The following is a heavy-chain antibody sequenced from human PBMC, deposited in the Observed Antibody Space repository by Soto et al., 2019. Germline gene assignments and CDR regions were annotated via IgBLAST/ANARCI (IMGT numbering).Heavy chain of an antibody. CDR1: GYTFTSHY. V-gene: IGHV1-46*01. CDR3: ARGGCGGECSFDY. D-gene: IGHD2-21*01. Sequence: ASVKVSCKASGYTFTSHYIHWVRQAPGQGLEWMGIINPSGGDTAYAQQFQGRVTMTRDTSTRTVYMELSSLRSEDTAVYYCARGGCGGECSFDYWGQGTLVTVSS. CDR2: INPSGGDT. J-gene: IGHJ4*02.